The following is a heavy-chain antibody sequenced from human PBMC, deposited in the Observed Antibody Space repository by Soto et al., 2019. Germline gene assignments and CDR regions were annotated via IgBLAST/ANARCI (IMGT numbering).Heavy chain of an antibody. D-gene: IGHD3-22*01. CDR3: ARDPYDSSGWRVGAFYI. CDR1: GGTFSSYA. CDR2: IIPIFVTA. V-gene: IGHV1-69*06. J-gene: IGHJ3*02. Sequence: QVQLVQSGSEVKKPGSSVNGSCKSSGGTFSSYAISWVRHAPGQGLEWMGGIIPIFVTANYAQKFQGRVTITSDKSTITAYMELSSLRSEDTAVYYCARDPYDSSGWRVGAFYIWGQGTMVTVSS.